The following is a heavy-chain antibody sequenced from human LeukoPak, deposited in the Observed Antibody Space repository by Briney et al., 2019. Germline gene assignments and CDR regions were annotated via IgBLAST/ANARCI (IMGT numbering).Heavy chain of an antibody. D-gene: IGHD3-16*01. Sequence: GGSLRLSCTVSGFTFRSYGMHWVRQAPGKGLEWVAVIWYDGSNKFYADSVNDRFTISRDNLRNTLYLQMNSLRVEDTAVYYCARDSAIWGGFGTYFDYWGQGTLVTVSS. V-gene: IGHV3-33*01. CDR2: IWYDGSNK. CDR1: GFTFRSYG. J-gene: IGHJ4*02. CDR3: ARDSAIWGGFGTYFDY.